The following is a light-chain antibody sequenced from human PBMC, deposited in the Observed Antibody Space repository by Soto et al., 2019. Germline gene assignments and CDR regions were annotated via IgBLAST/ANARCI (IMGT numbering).Light chain of an antibody. J-gene: IGLJ2*01. CDR2: DVT. Sequence: QAASVSGSPGQSITLSCTGTRRDVGVFNYVSWYQQHPGEAPKLLIFDVTYRPSGVSTRFSGSKSGSTASLTISGLQAEDEADYYCASYTDTSTVIFGGGTKVTVL. CDR1: RRDVGVFNY. V-gene: IGLV2-14*03. CDR3: ASYTDTSTVI.